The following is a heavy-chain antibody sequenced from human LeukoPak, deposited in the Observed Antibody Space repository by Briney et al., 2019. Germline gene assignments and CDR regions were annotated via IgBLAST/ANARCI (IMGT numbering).Heavy chain of an antibody. CDR3: AKGGVSYTYYFDC. V-gene: IGHV3-23*01. CDR2: ISGSGAST. CDR1: GFTFSKYT. J-gene: IGHJ4*02. Sequence: GGSLRLSCVASGFTFSKYTMSWVRQAPGKGLEWVSGISGSGASTYSADFVKGRFTISRDTSKNTLYLQLNSLRAEDTAVYYCAKGGVSYTYYFDCWGQGTLVTVSS. D-gene: IGHD2-8*01.